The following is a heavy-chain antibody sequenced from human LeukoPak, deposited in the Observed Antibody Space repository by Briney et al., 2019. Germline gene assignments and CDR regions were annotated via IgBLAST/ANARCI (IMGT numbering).Heavy chain of an antibody. V-gene: IGHV1-2*02. J-gene: IGHJ6*03. Sequence: ASVKVSCKASGYTFTGYYMHRVRQAPGQGLEWMGWINPNSGGTNYAQKFQGRVTMTRDTSISTAYMELSRLRSDDTAVYYCARGHYYYYYYMDVWGKGTTVTVSS. CDR2: INPNSGGT. CDR3: ARGHYYYYYYMDV. CDR1: GYTFTGYY.